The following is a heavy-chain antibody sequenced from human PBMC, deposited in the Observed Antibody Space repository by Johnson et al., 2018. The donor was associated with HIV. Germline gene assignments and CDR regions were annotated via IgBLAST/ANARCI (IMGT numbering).Heavy chain of an antibody. Sequence: VQLVESGGGVVRPGGSMRLSCAASGFTFDDYAMSWVRQAPGKGLEWVSGINWNGGSTGYADSVKGRFTISRDNAKNSLYLQMNSLRAEDTALYYCAVTVHSSGWYGGDDAFDIWGQGTMVTVSS. J-gene: IGHJ3*02. CDR2: INWNGGST. CDR1: GFTFDDYA. V-gene: IGHV3-20*04. D-gene: IGHD6-19*01. CDR3: AVTVHSSGWYGGDDAFDI.